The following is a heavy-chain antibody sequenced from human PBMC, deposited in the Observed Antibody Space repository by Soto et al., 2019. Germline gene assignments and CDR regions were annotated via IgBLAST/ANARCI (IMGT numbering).Heavy chain of an antibody. J-gene: IGHJ4*02. D-gene: IGHD3-16*02. CDR2: VHHSGST. Sequence: QVQLQESGPDLMKPSETLSLTCTVSGTSIRNYYWSWIRQAPGKGLEWLGYVHHSGSTDYNPSIQSRGTISIDQSKNLFSPSLSSVTAADTAVSYGSREDRYDLSIFDYWGQGMLVTVSS. V-gene: IGHV4-59*01. CDR3: SREDRYDLSIFDY. CDR1: GTSIRNYY.